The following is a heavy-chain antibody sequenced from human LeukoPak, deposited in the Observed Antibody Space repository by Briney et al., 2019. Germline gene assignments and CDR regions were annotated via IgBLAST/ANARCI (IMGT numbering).Heavy chain of an antibody. CDR2: ISGLGDSR. J-gene: IGHJ4*02. CDR1: GFSFNSFA. V-gene: IGHV3-23*01. CDR3: AKRFLEWIYGPFDH. Sequence: GGSLRLSCAASGFSFNSFAISWVRRAPGKGLEWVATISGLGDSRDYAESVKGRFSMARDNSKNTLYLQMSSLRPNDTAVYYCAKRFLEWIYGPFDHWGQGSLVIVSS. D-gene: IGHD3-3*01.